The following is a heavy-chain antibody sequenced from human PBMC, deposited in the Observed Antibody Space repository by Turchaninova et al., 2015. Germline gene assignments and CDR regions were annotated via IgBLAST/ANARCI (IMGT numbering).Heavy chain of an antibody. Sequence: EVQLVESGGGLVQPGGSLRLSCSASGFTFRSYWMSWVRQAPGRGLEWVAKKNPDGSEHTYVDAVKGRFTIXXDNAXTALYXXMNXLXAEDTAVXXXADDWRDGYXYGIXXWGQGTLVTXSS. CDR3: ADDWRDGYXYGIXX. J-gene: IGHJ5*02. CDR1: GFTFRSYW. D-gene: IGHD5-12*01. CDR2: KNPDGSEH. V-gene: IGHV3-7*03.